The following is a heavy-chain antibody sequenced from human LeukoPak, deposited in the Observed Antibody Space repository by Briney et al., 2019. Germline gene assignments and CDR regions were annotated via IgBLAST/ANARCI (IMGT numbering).Heavy chain of an antibody. Sequence: GGSLRLSCAASGFTFSSYDMNWVRQAPGKGLEWISYITSSGSTMYYADSVKGRFTISRDNAKNSLYLQMSSLRAEDTAVYYCARVVRYCSGGRCWDYIDYWGQGTLVTVSS. CDR2: ITSSGSTM. J-gene: IGHJ4*02. V-gene: IGHV3-48*03. D-gene: IGHD2-15*01. CDR1: GFTFSSYD. CDR3: ARVVRYCSGGRCWDYIDY.